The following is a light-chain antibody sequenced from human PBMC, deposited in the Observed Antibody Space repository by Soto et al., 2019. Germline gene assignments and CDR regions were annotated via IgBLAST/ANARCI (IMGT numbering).Light chain of an antibody. J-gene: IGKJ1*01. CDR3: QQYGGSPRT. CDR2: DAS. Sequence: EIVLTQSPGTLSLSPGERATLSCRASQSISSFYLAWYQQTPGQAPRLLIYDASSRAAGIPDRFSGGGSGTDFTLTNSRLEPEDFGVYYCQQYGGSPRTFGQGTKVEIK. V-gene: IGKV3-20*01. CDR1: QSISSFY.